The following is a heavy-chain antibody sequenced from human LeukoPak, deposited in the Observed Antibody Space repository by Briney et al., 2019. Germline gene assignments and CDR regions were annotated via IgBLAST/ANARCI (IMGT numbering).Heavy chain of an antibody. J-gene: IGHJ4*02. CDR2: IYYSGST. Sequence: SETLSLTCTVSGGSISSYYWSWIRQPPGKGLEWIGYIYYSGSTNYNPSLKSRVTISVDTSKNQFSLKLSSVTAADTAVYYCARERGAGRCSGGSCYYFDYWGQGTLVTVSS. V-gene: IGHV4-59*01. CDR3: ARERGAGRCSGGSCYYFDY. CDR1: GGSISSYY. D-gene: IGHD2-15*01.